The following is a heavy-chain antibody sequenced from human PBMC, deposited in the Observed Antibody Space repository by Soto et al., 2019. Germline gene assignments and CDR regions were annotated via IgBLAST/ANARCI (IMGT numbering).Heavy chain of an antibody. CDR3: SRGSFSTRGMDV. D-gene: IGHD2-2*01. J-gene: IGHJ6*02. Sequence: SQTLSLTCAISGDSVSSNSAAWNWVRQSPSRGLEWLGRTYYRSKWSSDYAVSVKSRITINPDASKNQFSLQLNSVTPEDTAVYYCSRGSFSTRGMDVWGQGTTVTVSS. CDR2: TYYRSKWSS. CDR1: GDSVSSNSAA. V-gene: IGHV6-1*01.